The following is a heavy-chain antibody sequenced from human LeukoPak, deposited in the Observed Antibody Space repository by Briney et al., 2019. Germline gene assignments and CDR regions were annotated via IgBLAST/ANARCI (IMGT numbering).Heavy chain of an antibody. CDR3: ARDGGWPGYFDI. V-gene: IGHV3-53*01. CDR1: GFTVSNHH. J-gene: IGHJ3*02. CDR2: IFSGGNT. D-gene: IGHD1-1*01. Sequence: GGSLRLPCGASGFTVSNHHMGWVRQTPGKGLEWVSVIFSGGNTYYTDSVKGRFTISRDNSKNTLYLQVNRLRAEDTAVYYCARDGGWPGYFDIWGQGTMVTVSS.